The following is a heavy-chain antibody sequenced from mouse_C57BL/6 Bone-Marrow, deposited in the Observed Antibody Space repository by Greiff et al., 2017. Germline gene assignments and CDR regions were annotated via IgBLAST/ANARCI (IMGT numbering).Heavy chain of an antibody. CDR3: ARDCGSSRFAY. Sequence: LQQSGAELVRPGSSVKLSCKDSYFAFMASAMHWVKQRPGHGLEWIGSFTMYSDATEYSENFKGKATLTANTSSNTAYMELSSLTSEDSAVDYCARDCGSSRFAYWGQGTLVTVAA. V-gene: IGHV1-49*01. J-gene: IGHJ3*01. CDR1: YFAFMASA. CDR2: FTMYSDAT. D-gene: IGHD1-1*01.